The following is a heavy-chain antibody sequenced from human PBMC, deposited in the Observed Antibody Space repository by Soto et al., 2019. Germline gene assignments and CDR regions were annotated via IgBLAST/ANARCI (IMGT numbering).Heavy chain of an antibody. CDR2: ISSSGSTI. V-gene: IGHV3-48*04. CDR3: ARGPYNYVWGSDPPHFDY. CDR1: GFTFSSYS. Sequence: SGGSLRLSCAASGFTFSSYSMNWVRQAPGKGLEWVSYISSSGSTIYYADSMKGRFTISRDNAKNSLYLQMNSLRAEDTAVYYCARGPYNYVWGSDPPHFDYWGQGTLVTVSS. J-gene: IGHJ4*02. D-gene: IGHD3-16*02.